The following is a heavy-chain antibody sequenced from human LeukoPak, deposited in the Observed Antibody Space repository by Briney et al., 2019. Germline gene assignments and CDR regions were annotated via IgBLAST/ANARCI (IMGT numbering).Heavy chain of an antibody. J-gene: IGHJ4*02. CDR1: RFTFSSYS. V-gene: IGHV3-21*01. D-gene: IGHD4-23*01. CDR2: INSISTYI. CDR3: SGGGN. Sequence: GGSLRLSCAASRFTFSSYSMNWVRQAPGKGLEWVSSINSISTYIHYADSVKGRFTISRDNAKNSLYLQMNSLRAEDTAVYYCSGGGNLGQGTLVTVYS.